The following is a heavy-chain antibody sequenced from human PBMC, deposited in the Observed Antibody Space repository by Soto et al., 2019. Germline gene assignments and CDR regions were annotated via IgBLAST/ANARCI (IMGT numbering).Heavy chain of an antibody. J-gene: IGHJ6*02. CDR2: VHYSGST. CDR3: ARSIDV. CDR1: GCCISSGDYY. V-gene: IGHV4-30-4*01. Sequence: QVQLQESGPGLVKPSRTLSLTCTVSGCCISSGDYYWSWIRQPPGKGLVWIGYVHYSGSTYYTPSLKSRVTISVDTSKNQFSLKLRSVTAADKAVYYCARSIDVWVQGTTVTVSS.